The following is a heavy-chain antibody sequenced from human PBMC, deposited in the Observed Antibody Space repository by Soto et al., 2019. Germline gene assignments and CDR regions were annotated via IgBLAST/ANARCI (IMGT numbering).Heavy chain of an antibody. D-gene: IGHD3-9*01. V-gene: IGHV1-18*04. CDR2: ISAYNGNT. CDR3: ARDRGGDILTGYYTGGAFDI. J-gene: IGHJ3*02. Sequence: GASVKVSCKASGYTFTSYGISWLRQAPGQGPEWMGWISAYNGNTNYAQKLQGRVTMTTDTSTSTAYMELRSLRSDDTAVYYCARDRGGDILTGYYTGGAFDIWGQGTMVTVSS. CDR1: GYTFTSYG.